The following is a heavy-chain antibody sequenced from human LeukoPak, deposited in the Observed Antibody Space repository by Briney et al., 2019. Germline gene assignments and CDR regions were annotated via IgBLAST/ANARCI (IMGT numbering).Heavy chain of an antibody. CDR2: IYSGCNT. D-gene: IGHD1-26*01. CDR3: ARVGEGAAKD. CDR1: GFTVSSNY. V-gene: IGHV3-53*01. Sequence: PGGSLRLSCAASGFTVSSNYMSWVRQARGKGVGWGSVIYSGCNTYYADSVTGRFTISRDNSKNTLYLQMNSLRAEDTAVYYCARVGEGAAKDWGQGTLVTVSS. J-gene: IGHJ4*02.